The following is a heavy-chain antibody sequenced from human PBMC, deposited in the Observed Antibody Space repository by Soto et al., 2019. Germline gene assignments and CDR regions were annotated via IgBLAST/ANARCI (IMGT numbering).Heavy chain of an antibody. CDR1: GFTFSSYA. Sequence: PGGSLRLSCAASGFTFSSYAMSWVRQAPGKGLEWVSAISGSGGSTYYADSVKGRFTISRGNSKNTLYLQMNSLRAEDTAVYYCAKDADQYYYGSGSISFDYWGQGTLVTVS. CDR3: AKDADQYYYGSGSISFDY. J-gene: IGHJ4*02. CDR2: ISGSGGST. V-gene: IGHV3-23*01. D-gene: IGHD3-10*01.